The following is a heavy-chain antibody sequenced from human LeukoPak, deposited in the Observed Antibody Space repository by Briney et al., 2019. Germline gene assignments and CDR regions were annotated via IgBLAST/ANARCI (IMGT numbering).Heavy chain of an antibody. V-gene: IGHV3-21*04. Sequence: GGSLRLSCAASGFTFSSYSMNWVRQAPGKGLEWVSFISSSTIFIYYADSVKGRFTISRDNSQNTLYLQMNSLRAEDTAVYYCTRDDYGETFDYWGQGTLVTVSS. CDR3: TRDDYGETFDY. CDR2: ISSSTIFI. J-gene: IGHJ4*02. D-gene: IGHD4-17*01. CDR1: GFTFSSYS.